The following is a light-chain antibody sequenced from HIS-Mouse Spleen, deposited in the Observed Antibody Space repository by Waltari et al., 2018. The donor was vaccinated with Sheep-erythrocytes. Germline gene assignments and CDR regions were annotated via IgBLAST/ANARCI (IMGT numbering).Light chain of an antibody. V-gene: IGLV2-11*01. CDR3: CSYAGSYNHV. CDR1: SSVVGGYNS. Sequence: QSALTQPRSVSGSPGQSVTISCPGPSSVVGGYNSVCWYQQHPGKAPKLMIYDVSKRPSGVPDRFSGSKSGNTASLTISGLQAEDEADYYCCSYAGSYNHVFATGTKVTVL. J-gene: IGLJ1*01. CDR2: DVS.